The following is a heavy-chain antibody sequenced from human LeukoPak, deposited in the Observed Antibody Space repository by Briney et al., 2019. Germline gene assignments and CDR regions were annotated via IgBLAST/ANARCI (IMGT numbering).Heavy chain of an antibody. D-gene: IGHD3-22*01. CDR3: ARDYYDSSAGTGLIDY. Sequence: PGRSLRLSCAASGFTFSSYGMHWVRQAPGKGLEWVAVIWYDGSNKYYADSVKGRFTISRDNSKNTLYLQMNSLRAEDTAVYYCARDYYDSSAGTGLIDYWGQGTLVTVSS. CDR1: GFTFSSYG. CDR2: IWYDGSNK. V-gene: IGHV3-30*19. J-gene: IGHJ4*02.